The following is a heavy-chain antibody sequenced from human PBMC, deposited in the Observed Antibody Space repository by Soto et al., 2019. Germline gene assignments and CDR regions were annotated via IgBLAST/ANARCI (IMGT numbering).Heavy chain of an antibody. J-gene: IGHJ5*02. CDR3: AKDPINFSSSPKWFDP. Sequence: SLRLSCAASGFTFSSYGMHWVRQAPGKGLEWVAVISYDGSNKYYADSVKGRFTISRDNSKNTLYLQMNSLRAEDTAVYYCAKDPINFSSSPKWFDPWGQGTLVTVSS. CDR1: GFTFSSYG. D-gene: IGHD6-13*01. CDR2: ISYDGSNK. V-gene: IGHV3-30*18.